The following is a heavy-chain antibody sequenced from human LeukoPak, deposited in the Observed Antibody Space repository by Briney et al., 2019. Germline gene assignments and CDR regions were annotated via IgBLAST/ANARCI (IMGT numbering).Heavy chain of an antibody. J-gene: IGHJ4*02. D-gene: IGHD3-3*01. CDR1: GFIFSNYG. CDR3: AKEDRYYGSLDY. Sequence: PGRSLRLSCAASGFIFSNYGMEWVRQAPGKGLEWVAVISYDGSNKYYADSVKGRFTISRDNSKNTLYLQMNSLRAEDTAVYYCAKEDRYYGSLDYWGQGTLVTVSS. CDR2: ISYDGSNK. V-gene: IGHV3-30*18.